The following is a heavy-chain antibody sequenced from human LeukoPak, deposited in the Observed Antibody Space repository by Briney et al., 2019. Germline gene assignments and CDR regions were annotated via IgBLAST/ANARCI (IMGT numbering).Heavy chain of an antibody. CDR2: IREDGTIT. V-gene: IGHV3-74*01. Sequence: GGSLRLSCAASGFTFSSYWMHWVRQVPGKGLVRVSRIREDGTITNYEDSVKGRFTIFRDNARNTLYLQMHSLRAEDTAIYYCARNFVGTSTSDFDSWGQGTQVTVSS. CDR3: ARNFVGTSTSDFDS. D-gene: IGHD1-26*01. CDR1: GFTFSSYW. J-gene: IGHJ4*02.